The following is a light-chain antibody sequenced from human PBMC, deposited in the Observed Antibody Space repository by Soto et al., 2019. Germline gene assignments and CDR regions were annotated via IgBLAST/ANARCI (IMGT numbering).Light chain of an antibody. Sequence: EIVLTQSPGTLSLSPGDTATLSCRASQTITSTFLAWYQQKPGQAPRILIYTVSTRATGIPDRYRGSGSGTNFTLTTSRLEPDVFAVHYCHQCGSSPWTFGQGTKVEIK. J-gene: IGKJ1*01. CDR1: QTITSTF. CDR3: HQCGSSPWT. CDR2: TVS. V-gene: IGKV3-20*01.